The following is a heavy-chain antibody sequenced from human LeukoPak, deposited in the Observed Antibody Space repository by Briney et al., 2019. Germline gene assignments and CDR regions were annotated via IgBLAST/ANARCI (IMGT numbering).Heavy chain of an antibody. CDR2: ISSSTTYI. Sequence: GGSLRLSCAASGFTFSSYSMNWVRQAPGKGLEWVSSISSSTTYIYYADSVKGRFTISRDNAKNSLYLQMNSLRAEDTAVYYCARPGFQDCSSTSCYYFYYMDVWGKGTTVTISS. V-gene: IGHV3-21*01. CDR1: GFTFSSYS. CDR3: ARPGFQDCSSTSCYYFYYMDV. D-gene: IGHD2-2*01. J-gene: IGHJ6*03.